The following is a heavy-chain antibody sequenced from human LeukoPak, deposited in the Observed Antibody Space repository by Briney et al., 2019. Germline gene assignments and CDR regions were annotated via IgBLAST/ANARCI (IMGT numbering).Heavy chain of an antibody. Sequence: SETLSLTCAVYGGSFSGYYWSWIRQPPGKGLEWIGEINHSGSTNYNPSPKSRVTISVDTSKNQFSLKLSSVTAADTAVYYCAGLDYYYYAMDVWGKGTTVTVSS. J-gene: IGHJ6*04. V-gene: IGHV4-34*01. CDR3: AGLDYYYYAMDV. CDR1: GGSFSGYY. CDR2: INHSGST.